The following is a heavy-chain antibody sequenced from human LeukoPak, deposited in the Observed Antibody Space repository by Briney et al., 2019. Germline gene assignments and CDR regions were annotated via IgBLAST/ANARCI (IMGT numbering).Heavy chain of an antibody. CDR2: INHSGST. J-gene: IGHJ5*02. D-gene: IGHD2-2*01. V-gene: IGHV4-34*01. Sequence: SETLSLTCAVYGGSFSGYYWSWIRQPPGKGLEWIGEINHSGSTNYNPSLKSRVTISVDTSKNQFSLKLSSVTAADTAVYYCARGPERYCSSTSCSWGQGTLVIVSS. CDR1: GGSFSGYY. CDR3: ARGPERYCSSTSCS.